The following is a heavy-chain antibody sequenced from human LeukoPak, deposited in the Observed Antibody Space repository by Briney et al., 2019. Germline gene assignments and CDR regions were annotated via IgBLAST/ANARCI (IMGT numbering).Heavy chain of an antibody. J-gene: IGHJ4*02. V-gene: IGHV1-18*01. Sequence: GASVKVSCKASGYTFTSYGISWVRQAPGQGLEWMGWISAYNGNTNYAQKLQGRVTMTTDTSTSTAYMELRSLRSDDTAVYYCARGGYGSGSYYQSLLFDYWGQGTLVTVSS. CDR1: GYTFTSYG. D-gene: IGHD3-10*01. CDR2: ISAYNGNT. CDR3: ARGGYGSGSYYQSLLFDY.